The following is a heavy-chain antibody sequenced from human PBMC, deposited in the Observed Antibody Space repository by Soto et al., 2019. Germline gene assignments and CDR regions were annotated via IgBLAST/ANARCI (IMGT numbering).Heavy chain of an antibody. CDR3: ARGYRVEGAYGAGAFFDY. Sequence: EVQLVESGGDLVQPGRSLRLSCAASGLLVSSNYMSWVRQAPGKGLEWVSVIYSGSNTHYADSVKGRFTISRDNSKDTLYLQMDSLRAEDTAVYYCARGYRVEGAYGAGAFFDYWGQGTLVPVSS. CDR2: IYSGSNT. D-gene: IGHD1-26*01. V-gene: IGHV3-66*01. CDR1: GLLVSSNY. J-gene: IGHJ4*02.